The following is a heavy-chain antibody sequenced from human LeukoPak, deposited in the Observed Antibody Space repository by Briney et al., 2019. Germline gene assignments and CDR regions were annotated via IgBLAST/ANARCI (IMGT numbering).Heavy chain of an antibody. Sequence: GGSLRLSCAASGFPFSSSVMSWVRQAPGKGLEWVSIISVSDSGTHYADSVKGRFSVSRDTSKNTVYLQMNSLKAEDTATYYCAKVGPKSYFASGSYSDYWGQGTLVAVSS. J-gene: IGHJ4*02. CDR3: AKVGPKSYFASGSYSDY. CDR2: ISVSDSGT. V-gene: IGHV3-23*01. CDR1: GFPFSSSV. D-gene: IGHD3-10*01.